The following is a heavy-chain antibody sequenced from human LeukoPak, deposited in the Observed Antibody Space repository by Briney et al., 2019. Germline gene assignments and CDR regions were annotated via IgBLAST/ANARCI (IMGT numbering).Heavy chain of an antibody. CDR3: TTEGPYYDILTGYGMGISDY. CDR2: IKSKSNGGTT. CDR1: GFTFSNAW. V-gene: IGHV3-15*01. D-gene: IGHD3-9*01. Sequence: PGGSLRVSCAASGFTFSNAWMNWVRQAPGKGLEWVGRIKSKSNGGTTDYAAPVKGRFTISRDDSKNTLYLQMNSLKTEDTAVYYCTTEGPYYDILTGYGMGISDYWGQGTLVTVSS. J-gene: IGHJ4*02.